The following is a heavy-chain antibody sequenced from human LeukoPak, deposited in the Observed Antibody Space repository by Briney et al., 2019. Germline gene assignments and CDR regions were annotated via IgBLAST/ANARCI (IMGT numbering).Heavy chain of an antibody. Sequence: PGGSLRLSCAASGFTFSNAWMSWVRQAPGKGLEWVGRIKSKTDGGTTDYAAPVKGRFTISRDDSKNTLYLQMNSLKTEDTAVYYCTTDRPGYYDSSGYYQYYFDYWGQGTLVTVSS. CDR3: TTDRPGYYDSSGYYQYYFDY. CDR2: IKSKTDGGTT. J-gene: IGHJ4*02. D-gene: IGHD3-22*01. V-gene: IGHV3-15*01. CDR1: GFTFSNAW.